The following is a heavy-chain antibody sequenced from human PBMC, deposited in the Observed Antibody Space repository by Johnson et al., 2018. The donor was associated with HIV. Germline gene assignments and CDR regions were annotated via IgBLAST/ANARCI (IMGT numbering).Heavy chain of an antibody. J-gene: IGHJ3*02. V-gene: IGHV3-30*04. CDR3: AKVVTSSSSWQDDAFDI. Sequence: QVQLVESGGGVVQPGGSLRLSCAASGFTFSSYAMHWVRQAPGKGLEWVAGILYDGRNIYYADSVKGRFTISRDNSKNTLYLQMNSLRAEDTALYYCAKVVTSSSSWQDDAFDIWGQGTVVTVSS. CDR1: GFTFSSYA. D-gene: IGHD6-13*01. CDR2: ILYDGRNI.